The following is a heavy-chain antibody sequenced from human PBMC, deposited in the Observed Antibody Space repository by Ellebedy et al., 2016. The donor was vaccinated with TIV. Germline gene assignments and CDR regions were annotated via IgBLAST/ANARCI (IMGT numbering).Heavy chain of an antibody. J-gene: IGHJ2*01. D-gene: IGHD1-1*01. CDR3: ARGRTANWYFDL. V-gene: IGHV3-7*03. CDR1: GFTFSSYA. CDR2: ISQDGSEK. Sequence: PGGSLRLSCTASGFTFSSYAMSWVRQAPGKGLEWVATISQDGSEKYVVDSVKGRFAISRDNAKNSLYLQMGGLRAEDTALYYCARGRTANWYFDLWGRGTLVTVSS.